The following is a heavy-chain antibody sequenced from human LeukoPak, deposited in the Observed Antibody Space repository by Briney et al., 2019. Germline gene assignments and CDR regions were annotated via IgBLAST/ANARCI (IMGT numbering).Heavy chain of an antibody. CDR1: RNIFTGYF. CDR2: INPKNGGT. V-gene: IGHV1-2*02. Sequence: ASVKVSCKASRNIFTGYFIHWVRQAPGQGLEWMGWINPKNGGTNPAEKFQGRVTMTRDTSISTAYMELSGLTSDDTAVYYCARSSVIIFADIWGQGALVTVSS. J-gene: IGHJ3*02. D-gene: IGHD3-3*01. CDR3: ARSSVIIFADI.